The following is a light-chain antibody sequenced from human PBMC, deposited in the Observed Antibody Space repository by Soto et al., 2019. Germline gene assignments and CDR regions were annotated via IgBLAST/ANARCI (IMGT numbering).Light chain of an antibody. CDR2: DAS. V-gene: IGKV3-11*01. J-gene: IGKJ5*01. Sequence: EVVLTKSPATPSLSPGERATLSWQASESVFGYLAWYQHKPGQAPRLLIYDASNRATGVPARFSGSGSGTDFTLTISSLEPEDFAVYYCQQRYRWPPITFGQGHDWRL. CDR1: ESVFGY. CDR3: QQRYRWPPIT.